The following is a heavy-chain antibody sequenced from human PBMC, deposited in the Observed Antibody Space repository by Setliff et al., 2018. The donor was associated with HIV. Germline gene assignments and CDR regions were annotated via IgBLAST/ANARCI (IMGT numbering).Heavy chain of an antibody. J-gene: IGHJ4*02. CDR1: GFTFNHYA. D-gene: IGHD1-26*01. V-gene: IGHV1-69*13. Sequence: ASVKVSCKASGFTFNHYALSWVRQAPGQRPEWMGGTNPQSDIANYAQKFQGRVTITADESTSTAYMELSSLRSEDTAVYYCARVRGSSYFGTFDYWGQGALVTVSS. CDR3: ARVRGSSYFGTFDY. CDR2: TNPQSDIA.